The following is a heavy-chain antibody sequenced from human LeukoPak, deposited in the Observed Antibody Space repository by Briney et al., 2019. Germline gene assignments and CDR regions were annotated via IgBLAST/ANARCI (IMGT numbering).Heavy chain of an antibody. Sequence: GGSLRLSCAASGFTFSTYWMSWVRQAPGKGLEWVANINQDGSDKYYVDSVKGRFTISRDNAKNSLYLQMNSLRAEGTAVYYCARDMVVPAAPYYYYGMDVWGQGTTVTVSS. J-gene: IGHJ6*02. CDR1: GFTFSTYW. V-gene: IGHV3-7*03. CDR3: ARDMVVPAAPYYYYGMDV. CDR2: INQDGSDK. D-gene: IGHD2-2*01.